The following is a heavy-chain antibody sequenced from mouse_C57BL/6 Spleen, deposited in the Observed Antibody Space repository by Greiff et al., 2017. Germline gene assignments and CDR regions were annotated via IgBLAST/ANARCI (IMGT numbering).Heavy chain of an antibody. CDR2: IYPGSGST. Sequence: QVQLQQPGAELVKPGASVKMSCKASGYTFTSYWITWVKQRPGQGLEWIGDIYPGSGSTNYNEKFKSKATLTVDTSSSTAYMQLSSLTSEDSAVYYCARSYYDYFYYAMDYWGQGTSVTVSS. D-gene: IGHD2-4*01. CDR1: GYTFTSYW. J-gene: IGHJ4*01. CDR3: ARSYYDYFYYAMDY. V-gene: IGHV1-55*01.